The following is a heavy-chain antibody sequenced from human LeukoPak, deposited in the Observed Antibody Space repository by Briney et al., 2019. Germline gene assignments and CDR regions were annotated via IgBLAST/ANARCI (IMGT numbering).Heavy chain of an antibody. Sequence: GGSLRLSCAASGFTFSDYWMHWVRQAPGKGLVWVPRVNRDGSSTSYADSVKGRFTISRDNAKNTLSLQMNSLRAEDTPVYYCARDRSISAAGDTYWGQGTLVTVSS. D-gene: IGHD6-13*01. CDR2: VNRDGSST. CDR3: ARDRSISAAGDTY. CDR1: GFTFSDYW. V-gene: IGHV3-74*01. J-gene: IGHJ4*02.